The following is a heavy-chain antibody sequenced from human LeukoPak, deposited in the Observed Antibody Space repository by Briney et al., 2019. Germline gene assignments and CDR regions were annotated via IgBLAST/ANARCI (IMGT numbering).Heavy chain of an antibody. D-gene: IGHD2-2*01. J-gene: IGHJ3*02. CDR1: GFTFSSYA. V-gene: IGHV3-30-3*01. Sequence: GGSLRLPCAASGFTFSSYAMHWVRQAPGKGLEWVAVISYDGSNKYYADSVKGRFTISRDNSKNTLYLQMNSLSAEDTAVYSCAKDKAVVPAAGDAFDIWGQGTMVTVSS. CDR3: AKDKAVVPAAGDAFDI. CDR2: ISYDGSNK.